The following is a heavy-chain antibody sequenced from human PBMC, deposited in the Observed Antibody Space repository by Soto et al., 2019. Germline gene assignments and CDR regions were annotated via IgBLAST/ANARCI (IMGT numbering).Heavy chain of an antibody. V-gene: IGHV1-69*01. D-gene: IGHD6-13*01. J-gene: IGHJ3*02. CDR1: GGTFSSYA. Sequence: QVQLVQSGAEVKKPGSSVQVSCKASGGTFSSYAISWVRQAPGQGLEWMGGIIPIFGTANYEQKFQGRVTITANESASTGYMELSSLRSDDTAVYYCARDTSGYSSSSHTHDAFNIWGHGTTVTVSA. CDR2: IIPIFGTA. CDR3: ARDTSGYSSSSHTHDAFNI.